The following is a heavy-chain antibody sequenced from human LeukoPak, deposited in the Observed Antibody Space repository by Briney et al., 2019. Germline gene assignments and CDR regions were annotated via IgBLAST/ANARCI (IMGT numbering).Heavy chain of an antibody. D-gene: IGHD2-15*01. J-gene: IGHJ5*02. Sequence: GGSLRLSCAASGFTFDDYAMHWVRQAPGKGLEWVSGISWNSGSIGYADSVKGRFTISRDNAKNSLYLQMNSLRAEDTALYYCAKVGGGWEGWFDPWGQGTLVTVSS. CDR1: GFTFDDYA. CDR2: ISWNSGSI. CDR3: AKVGGGWEGWFDP. V-gene: IGHV3-9*01.